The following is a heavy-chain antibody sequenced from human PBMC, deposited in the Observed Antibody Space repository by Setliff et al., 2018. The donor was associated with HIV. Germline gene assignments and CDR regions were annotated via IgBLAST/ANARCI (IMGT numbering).Heavy chain of an antibody. V-gene: IGHV1-69*10. CDR2: IIPILGMT. D-gene: IGHD5-12*01. Sequence: GASVKVSCKASGDTFSSFSINWVRQAPGQGLEWMGEIIPILGMTNYAQIFQGRVMITADESTNTAYMELSNLRSEDTAVYYCARGPLYGYDRGYFDYWGQGTLVTVSS. CDR1: GDTFSSFS. CDR3: ARGPLYGYDRGYFDY. J-gene: IGHJ4*02.